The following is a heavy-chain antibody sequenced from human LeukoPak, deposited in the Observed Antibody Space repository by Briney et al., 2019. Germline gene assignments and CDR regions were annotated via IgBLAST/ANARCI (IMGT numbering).Heavy chain of an antibody. D-gene: IGHD6-19*01. J-gene: IGHJ4*02. V-gene: IGHV3-21*01. CDR1: GFTFSNYR. CDR3: AREAGAGFDY. Sequence: AGGSLRLSCAASGFTFSNYRMNWVRQAPGKGVEGVTCITPSSGYIYYADSVKGRFTISRDNAKNSLHLQMNSLRAEDAAVYYCAREAGAGFDYWGQGTLVTVSS. CDR2: ITPSSGYI.